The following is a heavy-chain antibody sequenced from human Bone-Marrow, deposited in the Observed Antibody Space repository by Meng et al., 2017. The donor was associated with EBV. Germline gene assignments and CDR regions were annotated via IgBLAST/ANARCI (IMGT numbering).Heavy chain of an antibody. V-gene: IGHV1-18*01. D-gene: IGHD3-10*01. CDR3: ARAYYGSGSYYGGFDY. CDR1: CYRLSSFC. Sequence: VQVLDFGCEVKELRRYVMVACTASCYRLSSFCFPCVRQATGQGLEWLGWVSSYNGNITYAQKLQGRVTMTADTSTRTAYMELRSLRSDDTAVYYCARAYYGSGSYYGGFDYWGQGTLVTVSS. J-gene: IGHJ4*02. CDR2: VSSYNGNI.